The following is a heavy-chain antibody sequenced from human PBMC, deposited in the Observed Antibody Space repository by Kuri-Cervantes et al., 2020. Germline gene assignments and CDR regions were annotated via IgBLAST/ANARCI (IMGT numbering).Heavy chain of an antibody. D-gene: IGHD3-9*01. CDR1: GFTFRSYA. CDR3: ATQRFLYDTVTGQTRPGGFFQN. CDR2: ISGSGGNA. Sequence: GESLKISCAASGFTFRSYAMTWVRQAPGKGLEWVSAISGSGGNAYYADSVKGRFTISRDNSKNTLYLQMSSLRAEDTAVYYCATQRFLYDTVTGQTRPGGFFQNWGQGTLVTVSS. J-gene: IGHJ1*01. V-gene: IGHV3-23*01.